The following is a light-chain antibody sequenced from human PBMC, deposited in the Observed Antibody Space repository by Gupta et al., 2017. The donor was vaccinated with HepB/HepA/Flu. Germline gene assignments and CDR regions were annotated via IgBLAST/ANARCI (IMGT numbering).Light chain of an antibody. J-gene: IGLJ2*01. CDR1: SGHSSYI. V-gene: IGLV4-60*03. Sequence: PVLTPSSSASASLGSSVKLTCTLSSGHSSYIIEWHQQQPGKAPRYLMKLEGSGSYNTGSGVPDRFSGSSSGADRYLTISNLQSEDEADYYCETWDSNTRVFGGGTKLTVL. CDR3: ETWDSNTRV. CDR2: LEGSGSY.